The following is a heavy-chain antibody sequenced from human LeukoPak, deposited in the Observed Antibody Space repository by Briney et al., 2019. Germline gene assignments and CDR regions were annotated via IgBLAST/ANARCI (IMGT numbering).Heavy chain of an antibody. Sequence: GGSLRLSCATSGFTFSSYEMNWVRQAPGKGLEWVANIKEDASEKYYVDSVKGRFTISSDNAQNSVYLQMNSLRAEDTAVYYCARRSRGNSGYFDYWGQGTLVTVSS. CDR3: ARRSRGNSGYFDY. CDR2: IKEDASEK. D-gene: IGHD4-23*01. J-gene: IGHJ4*02. CDR1: GFTFSSYE. V-gene: IGHV3-7*01.